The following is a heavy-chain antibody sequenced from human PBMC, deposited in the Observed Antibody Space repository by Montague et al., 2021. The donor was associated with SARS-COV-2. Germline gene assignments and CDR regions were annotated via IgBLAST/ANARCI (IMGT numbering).Heavy chain of an antibody. CDR2: IYYSGST. J-gene: IGHJ4*02. CDR1: GGSISSSSYY. Sequence: SETLSLTCTVSGGSISSSSYYWGWIRQSPGKGLEWIGSIYYSGSTYYNPSLKSRVTISVDTSKNQFSLKLSSVTAADTAVYYCARHGSSGYFDWLGDWGQGTLVTVSS. V-gene: IGHV4-39*01. CDR3: ARHGSSGYFDWLGD. D-gene: IGHD3-9*01.